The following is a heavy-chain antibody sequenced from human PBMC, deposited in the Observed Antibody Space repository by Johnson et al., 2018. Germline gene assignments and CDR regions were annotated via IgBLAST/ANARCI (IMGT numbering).Heavy chain of an antibody. D-gene: IGHD1-7*01. CDR1: GFTFSSYS. CDR2: ISSSSSTI. J-gene: IGHJ3*02. V-gene: IGHV3-48*01. Sequence: EVQLVESGGGLVQPGGSLRLSCAASGFTFSSYSMNWVRQAPGKGLEWVSYISSSSSTIYYAASVKGRFTISRDNAKNSLYLQMNSLRAEETAVYYCARDEWWNYGWAFDIWGQGTMVTVSS. CDR3: ARDEWWNYGWAFDI.